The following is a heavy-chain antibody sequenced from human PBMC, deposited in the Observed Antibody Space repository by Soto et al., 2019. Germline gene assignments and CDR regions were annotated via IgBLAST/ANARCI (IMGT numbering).Heavy chain of an antibody. CDR2: IDPSDSDT. J-gene: IGHJ6*02. V-gene: IGHV5-10-1*04. Sequence: PGESLKISRKGSGYSFTSYWISWVRQMPGKGLEWMGRIDPSDSDTRYSPSFQGQVTISADKSISTAYLQWSSLKASDTAMYYCARAPKDYYYYGMDVWGQGTTVTVSS. CDR3: ARAPKDYYYYGMDV. CDR1: GYSFTSYW.